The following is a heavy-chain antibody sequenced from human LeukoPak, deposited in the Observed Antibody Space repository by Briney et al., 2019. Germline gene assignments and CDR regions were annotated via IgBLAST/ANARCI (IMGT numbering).Heavy chain of an antibody. Sequence: ASVKVSCKASGYTFTSYDINWVRQATGQGLEWMGWMNPDSGNTGYAQKFQGRVTMTRNTSISTAYMELSSLRSEDTAVYYCARSLYDFWSGYWHYYYGMDVWGQGTTVTVSS. CDR3: ARSLYDFWSGYWHYYYGMDV. CDR1: GYTFTSYD. V-gene: IGHV1-8*01. D-gene: IGHD3-3*01. J-gene: IGHJ6*02. CDR2: MNPDSGNT.